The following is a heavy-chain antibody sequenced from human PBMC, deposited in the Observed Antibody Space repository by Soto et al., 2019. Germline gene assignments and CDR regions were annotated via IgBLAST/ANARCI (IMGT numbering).Heavy chain of an antibody. V-gene: IGHV3-48*02. CDR2: ISGSSVSI. J-gene: IGHJ6*02. Sequence: EVPLVESGGGLVQPGGSLRLSCAASGFTFSSYSMNWVRQAPGKGLEWVSYISGSSVSIYSADSVRGRFTVSRDNAKNSLYLQMNSLRDEDTAVYYCARLTSTMYGMDVWGQGTTVTVSS. CDR1: GFTFSSYS. CDR3: ARLTSTMYGMDV.